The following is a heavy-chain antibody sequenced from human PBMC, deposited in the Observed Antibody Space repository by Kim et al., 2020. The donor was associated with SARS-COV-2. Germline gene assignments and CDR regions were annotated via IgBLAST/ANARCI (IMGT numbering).Heavy chain of an antibody. D-gene: IGHD3-22*01. V-gene: IGHV1-3*01. CDR2: INAGNGNT. J-gene: IGHJ3*02. CDR1: GYTFTSYA. Sequence: ASVKVSCKASGYTFTSYAMHWVRQAPGQRLEWMGWINAGNGNTKYSQKFQGRVTITRDTSASTAYMELSSLRSEDTAVYYCARVSGDYYDSSGYPYAFDIWGQGTMVTVSP. CDR3: ARVSGDYYDSSGYPYAFDI.